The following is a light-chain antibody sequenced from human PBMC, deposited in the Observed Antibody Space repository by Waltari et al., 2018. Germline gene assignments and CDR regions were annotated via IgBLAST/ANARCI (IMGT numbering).Light chain of an antibody. CDR2: GAS. J-gene: IGKJ1*01. CDR1: QSVGRT. CDR3: QHYVRLPAT. Sequence: EIVLTQSPGTLSLSPGERATLSCRASQSVGRTLAWYQQKPGQAPRLLMYGASSRATGTPDRCSGSGSGTDFSLTISRLEPEDFAGYYCQHYVRLPATFGQGTKVEIK. V-gene: IGKV3-20*01.